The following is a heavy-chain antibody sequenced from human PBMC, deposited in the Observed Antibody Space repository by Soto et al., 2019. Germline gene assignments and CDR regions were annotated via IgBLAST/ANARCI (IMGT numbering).Heavy chain of an antibody. CDR3: AKEDISGYCNV. J-gene: IGHJ4*02. CDR1: GFSVGGNY. D-gene: IGHD3-22*01. CDR2: IYTRDT. V-gene: IGHV3-53*01. Sequence: GGSLRLSCAASGFSVGGNYSSWVRQPPGSGLEWVSVIYTRDTYYASSVRCRCTISRDISKTTLNLQMNSLRADDTAIYYSAKEDISGYCNVWGQGSLVTVSS.